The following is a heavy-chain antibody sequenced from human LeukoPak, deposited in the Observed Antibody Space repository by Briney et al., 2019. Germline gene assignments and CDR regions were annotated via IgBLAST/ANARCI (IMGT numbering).Heavy chain of an antibody. CDR2: IYSGGHT. J-gene: IGHJ4*02. Sequence: GGSLRLSCAASGLTVSSNYMSWVRQAPGKGLEWVSVIYSGGHTYYVDSVKGRFTISRDNSKNTLYLQMNTLRAEDTAVYYCAKSGLNRFDYWGQGTLVTVSS. V-gene: IGHV3-53*01. D-gene: IGHD2-15*01. CDR1: GLTVSSNY. CDR3: AKSGLNRFDY.